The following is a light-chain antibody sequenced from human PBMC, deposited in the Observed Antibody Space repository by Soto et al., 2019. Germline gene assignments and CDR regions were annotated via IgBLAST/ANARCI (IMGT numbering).Light chain of an antibody. V-gene: IGKV3-15*01. Sequence: EIVMTQSPGTLSVFPGERVTLSCRASQSVSGYLDWFQQKPGQAPRLVLQRIFIRAIGVPARFSGSGSETEFTLTISGLQSEDCAVYYCQQYYNWPRTFGQGTRLEIK. CDR2: RIF. J-gene: IGKJ5*01. CDR1: QSVSGY. CDR3: QQYYNWPRT.